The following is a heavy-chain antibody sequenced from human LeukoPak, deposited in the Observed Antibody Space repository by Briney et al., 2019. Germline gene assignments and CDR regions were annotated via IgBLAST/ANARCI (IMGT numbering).Heavy chain of an antibody. CDR1: GFTFSHYA. V-gene: IGHV3-33*06. CDR2: IWNDGSDK. Sequence: TGGSLRLSCTTSGFTFSHYAMHWVRQAPGKGLQWVAVIWNDGSDKYYGGSVKGRFTISRDNSKKTVYLQLSSLRVEDTAVYYCAKDAERGFDFSNSLQSWGQGTLVTVSS. J-gene: IGHJ4*02. CDR3: AKDAERGFDFSNSLQS. D-gene: IGHD4-11*01.